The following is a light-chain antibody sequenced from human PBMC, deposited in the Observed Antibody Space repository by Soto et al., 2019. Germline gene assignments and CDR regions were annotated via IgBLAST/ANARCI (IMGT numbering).Light chain of an antibody. CDR3: QQYGTSPPLT. J-gene: IGKJ4*01. CDR2: GAS. Sequence: EIVLMQSPGTLSLSPGEIATLSCRASQSVSSNYLAWYQQKPGQAPRLLIDGASRRATGIPDRFSGSWSGTDFTLTISRLEPEDFAVYYCQQYGTSPPLTFGGGTKVEIK. CDR1: QSVSSNY. V-gene: IGKV3-20*01.